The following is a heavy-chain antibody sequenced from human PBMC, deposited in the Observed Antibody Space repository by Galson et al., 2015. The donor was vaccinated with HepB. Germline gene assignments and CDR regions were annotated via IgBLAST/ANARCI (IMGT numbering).Heavy chain of an antibody. V-gene: IGHV1-18*04. J-gene: IGHJ6*02. D-gene: IGHD5-12*01. Sequence: QSGAEVKKPGASVKVSCKASGYTFTSYGISWVRQAPGQGLEWMGWISAYNGNTNYAQKLQGRVTMTTDTSTSTAYMELRSLRSDDTAVYYCARDRYLHDYEDRASYYYGMDVWGQGTTVTVSS. CDR3: ARDRYLHDYEDRASYYYGMDV. CDR2: ISAYNGNT. CDR1: GYTFTSYG.